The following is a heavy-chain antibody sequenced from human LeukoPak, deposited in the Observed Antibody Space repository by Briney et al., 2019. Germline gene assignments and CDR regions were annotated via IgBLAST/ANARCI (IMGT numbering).Heavy chain of an antibody. CDR3: ARANILTGYYNYYYYYMDV. CDR1: GGSISSSSYY. J-gene: IGHJ6*03. CDR2: IYYSGST. D-gene: IGHD3-9*01. Sequence: PSETLSLTCTVSGGSISSSSYYWGWIRQPPGKGLEWIGSIYYSGSTYYNPSLKSRVTISVDTSKNQFSLKLSSVTAADTAVYYCARANILTGYYNYYYYYMDVWGKGTTVTISS. V-gene: IGHV4-39*07.